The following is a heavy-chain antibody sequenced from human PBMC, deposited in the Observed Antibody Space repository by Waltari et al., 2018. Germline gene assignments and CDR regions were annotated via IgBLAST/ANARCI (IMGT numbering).Heavy chain of an antibody. J-gene: IGHJ3*02. V-gene: IGHV3-23*04. Sequence: EVQLVESGGGLVQPGGSLRLSCKASGFTFSSYGMTWVRQAPGKGLEWVSAIGGSTGSTNYAYSVRGRFTISRDNSKNTLYLQMNSLRAEDTALYYCAKSGRSPWAFDIWGQGTMVTVSS. CDR3: AKSGRSPWAFDI. CDR2: IGGSTGST. CDR1: GFTFSSYG. D-gene: IGHD3-10*01.